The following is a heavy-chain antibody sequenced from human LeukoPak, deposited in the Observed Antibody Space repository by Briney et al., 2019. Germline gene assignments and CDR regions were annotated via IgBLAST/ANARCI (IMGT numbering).Heavy chain of an antibody. V-gene: IGHV3-23*01. CDR2: ITSSGETT. CDR1: GSIPFNSYS. CDR3: AKMQGYFDY. Sequence: GGSLRLSCAASGSIPFNSYSMSLVRQAPGKGLEWVSAITSSGETTYYAASVKGRFTISRDNSKNLVYLQMNSLRAEDAATYYCAKMQGYFDYWGQGSLVTVSS. J-gene: IGHJ4*02.